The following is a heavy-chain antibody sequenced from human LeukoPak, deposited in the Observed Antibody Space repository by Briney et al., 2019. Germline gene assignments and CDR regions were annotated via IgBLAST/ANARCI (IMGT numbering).Heavy chain of an antibody. CDR2: IIPIFGTA. Sequence: SVKVSCKASGGTFSGYAISWVRQAPGQGLEWMGGIIPIFGTANYAQKFQGRVTITADESTSTAYMELSSLRSEDTAVYYCARRRGYCSSTSCPPRPYYYYYGMDVWGQGTTVTVSS. V-gene: IGHV1-69*13. CDR3: ARRRGYCSSTSCPPRPYYYYYGMDV. CDR1: GGTFSGYA. D-gene: IGHD2-2*01. J-gene: IGHJ6*02.